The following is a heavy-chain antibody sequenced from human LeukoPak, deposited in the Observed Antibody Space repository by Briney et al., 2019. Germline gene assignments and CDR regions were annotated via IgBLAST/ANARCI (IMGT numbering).Heavy chain of an antibody. CDR3: ARLGDCIDY. V-gene: IGHV4-34*01. D-gene: IGHD2-21*02. CDR1: GGSFSGYY. Sequence: PSETLSLTCAVYGGSFSGYYWSWIRHPPRKGLEWIGEINHSGSTNYNPSLKSRVTISVDTSKNQFSLKLSSVTAADTAVYYCARLGDCIDYWGQGTLVTVSS. CDR2: INHSGST. J-gene: IGHJ4*02.